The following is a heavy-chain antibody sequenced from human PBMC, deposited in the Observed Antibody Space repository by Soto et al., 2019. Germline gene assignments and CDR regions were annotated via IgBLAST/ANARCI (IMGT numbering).Heavy chain of an antibody. V-gene: IGHV3-11*05. D-gene: IGHD2-15*01. J-gene: IGHJ6*02. Sequence: QVQLVESGGGLVKPGGSLRLSCAASGFTFSDYYMSWIRQAPGKGLEWVSYISSSSSYTNYADSVKGRFTISRDNAKNSLYLQMNSLRAEDTAVYYCARELVAARSYYYYYGMHVWGQGTTVTVSS. CDR2: ISSSSSYT. CDR1: GFTFSDYY. CDR3: ARELVAARSYYYYYGMHV.